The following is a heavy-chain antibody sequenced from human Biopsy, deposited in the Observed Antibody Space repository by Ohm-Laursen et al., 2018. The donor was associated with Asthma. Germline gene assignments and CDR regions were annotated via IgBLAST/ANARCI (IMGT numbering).Heavy chain of an antibody. V-gene: IGHV3-30-3*01. CDR2: ISYDGSSI. D-gene: IGHD6-19*01. CDR1: RFTYE. J-gene: IGHJ4*02. Sequence: SLRLSCSASRFTYEMHWVRQAPGKGLEWVAVISYDGSSIYYADSVKGRFTISRDNSKNTLPLQMNSLTAEDTAVYYCAREGVAGTHIEDWGQGTLVTVSS. CDR3: AREGVAGTHIED.